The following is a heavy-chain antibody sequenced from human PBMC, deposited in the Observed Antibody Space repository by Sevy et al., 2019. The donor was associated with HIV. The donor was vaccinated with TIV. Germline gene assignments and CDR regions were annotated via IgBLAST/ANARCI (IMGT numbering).Heavy chain of an antibody. CDR2: IYYSGST. J-gene: IGHJ4*02. D-gene: IGHD3-16*01. CDR1: GGSISSSSYY. V-gene: IGHV4-39*01. Sequence: SETLSLTCTVSGGSISSSSYYWGWIRQPPGKGLEWIGSIYYSGSTYYNPSLKSRVTISVDTSKNQFSLKLSSVTAAVTAVYYCARRMITFGGEEFDYWGQGTLVTVSS. CDR3: ARRMITFGGEEFDY.